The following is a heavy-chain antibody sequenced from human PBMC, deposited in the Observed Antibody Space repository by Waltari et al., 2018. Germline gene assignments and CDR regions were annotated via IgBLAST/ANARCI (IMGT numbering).Heavy chain of an antibody. CDR2: INHSGSP. Sequence: QVQLQQWGAGLLKPSETLSLTCAVYGGSFSGYYWSWLRQPPGKGLEWIGEINHSGSPNDHPALKSRVAISVDTSKNQVSLKLSSVTAADTAVYYWARAGLTLTTRYDYWGQGTLVTGSS. CDR3: ARAGLTLTTRYDY. CDR1: GGSFSGYY. V-gene: IGHV4-34*01. J-gene: IGHJ4*02. D-gene: IGHD4-17*01.